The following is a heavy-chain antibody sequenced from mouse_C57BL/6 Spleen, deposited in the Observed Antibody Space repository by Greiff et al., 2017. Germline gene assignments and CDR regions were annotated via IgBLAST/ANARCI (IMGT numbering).Heavy chain of an antibody. Sequence: EVQLQESGPGLVKPSQSLSLTCSVTGYSITSGYYWNWIRQFPGNKLEWMGYISYDGSNNYNPSLKNRISITRDTSTNQFFLKLNSVTTEDTATYYCAREDYSIFDYWGQGTTLTVSS. J-gene: IGHJ2*01. V-gene: IGHV3-6*01. CDR1: GYSITSGYY. CDR2: ISYDGSN. D-gene: IGHD2-5*01. CDR3: AREDYSIFDY.